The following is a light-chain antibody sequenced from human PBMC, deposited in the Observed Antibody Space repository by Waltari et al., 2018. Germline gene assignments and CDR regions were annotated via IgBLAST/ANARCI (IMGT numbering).Light chain of an antibody. Sequence: QSLLAQPPSVSAAPGQKVTISCPGSSPNIGNNYVSWYQQLPGTGPKLLIYDNDKRPSGVPDRFSGSKSGTSATLGITGLQTGDEADYYCATWGTGLEAGVFGGGTTLTVL. J-gene: IGLJ2*01. V-gene: IGLV1-51*01. CDR2: DND. CDR3: ATWGTGLEAGV. CDR1: SPNIGNNY.